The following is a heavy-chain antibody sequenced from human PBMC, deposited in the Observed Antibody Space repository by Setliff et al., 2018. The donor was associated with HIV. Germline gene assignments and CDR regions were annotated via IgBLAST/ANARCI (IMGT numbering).Heavy chain of an antibody. J-gene: IGHJ4*02. D-gene: IGHD3-22*01. CDR2: IYHSGST. Sequence: SETLSLTCAVSGSSISNGYYWGWIRQPPGKGLEWIGSIYHSGSTYYNPSLKSRVTISVDTSKNQFSLKLSSVTAADTAVYHCARDYYDSSGYIFFPGLPDYWGQGTLVTVSS. V-gene: IGHV4-38-2*02. CDR3: ARDYYDSSGYIFFPGLPDY. CDR1: GSSISNGYY.